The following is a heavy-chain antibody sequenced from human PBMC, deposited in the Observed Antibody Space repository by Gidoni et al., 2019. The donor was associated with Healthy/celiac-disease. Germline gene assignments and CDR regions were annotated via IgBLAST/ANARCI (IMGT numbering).Heavy chain of an antibody. CDR2: IYHSVST. Sequence: QVQLQESGPGLVKPSETLYLTCAVSGYSISSGYYWGWIRQPPGKGLEWIGSIYHSVSTYYNPSLKSRVTISVDTSKNQFSLKLSSVTAADTAVYYCAREGYSSSWSFDYWGQGTLVTVSS. CDR1: GYSISSGYY. V-gene: IGHV4-38-2*02. CDR3: AREGYSSSWSFDY. D-gene: IGHD6-13*01. J-gene: IGHJ4*02.